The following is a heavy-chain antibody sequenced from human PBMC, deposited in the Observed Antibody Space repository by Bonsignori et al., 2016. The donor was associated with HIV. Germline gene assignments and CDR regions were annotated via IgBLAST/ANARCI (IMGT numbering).Heavy chain of an antibody. CDR1: GYSISSGYY. CDR2: IYHSGST. V-gene: IGHV4-38-2*01. Sequence: SETLSLTCAVSGYSISSGYYWGWIRQPPGKGLEWIGSIYHSGSTYYNPSLKSRVTISVDTSKNQFSLKLSSVTAADTAVYYCARQGGYYYYYYYMDVWGKGTTVTVSS. D-gene: IGHD3-16*01. J-gene: IGHJ6*03. CDR3: ARQGGYYYYYYYMDV.